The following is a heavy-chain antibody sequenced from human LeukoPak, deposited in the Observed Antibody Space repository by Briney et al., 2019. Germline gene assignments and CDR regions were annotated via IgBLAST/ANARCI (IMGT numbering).Heavy chain of an antibody. V-gene: IGHV5-51*01. Sequence: GESLKISCKGSGYFFNNYWIGWVRQMPGKGLEWMGIIYPGDSDTRYSPSFQGQVTISADKSITTVYLQWSSLKASDTATYYCARSYCSSPSCYDLDYWGQGTLVTVSS. CDR2: IYPGDSDT. CDR3: ARSYCSSPSCYDLDY. CDR1: GYFFNNYW. D-gene: IGHD2-2*01. J-gene: IGHJ4*02.